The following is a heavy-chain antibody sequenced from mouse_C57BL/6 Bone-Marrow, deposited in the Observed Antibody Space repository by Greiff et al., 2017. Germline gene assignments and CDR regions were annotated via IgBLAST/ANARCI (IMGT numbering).Heavy chain of an antibody. J-gene: IGHJ4*01. CDR2: IHPNSGST. CDR3: ARMDY. CDR1: GYTFTSYW. V-gene: IGHV1-64*01. Sequence: QVQLQQPGAELVKPGASVKLSCKASGYTFTSYWMHWVKQRPGQGLEWIGMIHPNSGSTNYNEKFKSKATFTADTSSNTAYMQLSSLTTEDSAIYYCARMDYWGQGTSVTVSS.